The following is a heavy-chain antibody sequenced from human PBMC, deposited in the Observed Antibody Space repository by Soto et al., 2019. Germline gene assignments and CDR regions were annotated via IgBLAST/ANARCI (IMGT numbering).Heavy chain of an antibody. J-gene: IGHJ4*02. V-gene: IGHV4-30-4*01. CDR1: GGSISSGDYY. CDR2: IYYSRST. Sequence: PSETLSLTCTVSGGSISSGDYYWSWIRQPPGKGLEWIGYIYYSRSTYYNPSLKSRVTISVDTSKNQFSLKLSSVTAADTAVYYCARASPQYYDFWSGYHYYFDYWGQGTLVTVSS. CDR3: ARASPQYYDFWSGYHYYFDY. D-gene: IGHD3-3*01.